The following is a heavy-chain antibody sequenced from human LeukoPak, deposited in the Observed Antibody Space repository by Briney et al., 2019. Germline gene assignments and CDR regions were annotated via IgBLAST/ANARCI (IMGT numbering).Heavy chain of an antibody. D-gene: IGHD5-12*01. J-gene: IGHJ4*02. V-gene: IGHV3-23*01. Sequence: PVGSLRLSCAASGFTFSSYAMSSGRPAPGKGLWWVSAIRGIGGSTYYADSVRGRFTISRDNSKNTLYMQMYRLRAGVTVVDSCAKDLMRGYSGYAGDYWGQGTLVTVSS. CDR1: GFTFSSYA. CDR2: IRGIGGST. CDR3: AKDLMRGYSGYAGDY.